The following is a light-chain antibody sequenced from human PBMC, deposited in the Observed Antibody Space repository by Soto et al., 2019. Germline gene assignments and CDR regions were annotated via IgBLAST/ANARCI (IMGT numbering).Light chain of an antibody. CDR1: SSDVGGYNY. CDR2: DVS. Sequence: QSVLTQPASVSGSPGQSITISCTGTSSDVGGYNYVSWYQQHPGKAPKLMIYDVSNRPSGVSYRFSGSKSGNTASLTISGLQAEDEADYYCSSYTSSGTLYVFGTGTKVTVL. V-gene: IGLV2-14*03. CDR3: SSYTSSGTLYV. J-gene: IGLJ1*01.